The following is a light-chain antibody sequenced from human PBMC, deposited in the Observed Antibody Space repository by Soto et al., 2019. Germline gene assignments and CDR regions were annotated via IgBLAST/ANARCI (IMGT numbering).Light chain of an antibody. V-gene: IGKV3-20*01. CDR2: GAS. Sequence: EIVLTQSPGTLSLSPGERATLSCRASQSVSSYLAWYQQKPGQAPRLLIYGASSRATGIPDRFSGSGSGTDFTLTISSLEPEDVAVYYCQQYGSLPRTFGQGTKVEIK. J-gene: IGKJ1*01. CDR1: QSVSSY. CDR3: QQYGSLPRT.